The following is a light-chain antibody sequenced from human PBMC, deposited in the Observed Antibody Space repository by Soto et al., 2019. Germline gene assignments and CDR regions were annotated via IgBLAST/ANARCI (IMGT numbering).Light chain of an antibody. CDR3: QQYHTDWT. Sequence: DIQITQSPSTLSASVGDTVTITCQASESIDNWLAWYQQKPGKAPKLLIFAYSTLVRGVPSRFSGRGSGTEFTLTISSLQADDYATFYCQQYHTDWTFGQGTKVDIK. CDR2: AYS. CDR1: ESIDNW. V-gene: IGKV1-5*01. J-gene: IGKJ1*01.